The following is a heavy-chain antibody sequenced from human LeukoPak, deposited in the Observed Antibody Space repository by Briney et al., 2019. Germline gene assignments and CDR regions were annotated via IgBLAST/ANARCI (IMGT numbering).Heavy chain of an antibody. Sequence: GVPLRLSCAASGFTHCSYEMIWVRQAPGKGLEGVSYISSSGSTIYYADSVKGRFTISRDNAKNSLYLQMNSLRAEDTAVYYCARGYYDSSGYPFPDFDYWGQGTLVTVSS. D-gene: IGHD3-22*01. CDR1: GFTHCSYE. CDR2: ISSSGSTI. CDR3: ARGYYDSSGYPFPDFDY. J-gene: IGHJ4*02. V-gene: IGHV3-48*03.